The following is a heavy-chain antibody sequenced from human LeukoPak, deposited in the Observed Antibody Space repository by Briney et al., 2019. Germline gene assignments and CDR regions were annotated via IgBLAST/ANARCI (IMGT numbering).Heavy chain of an antibody. D-gene: IGHD5-12*01. V-gene: IGHV3-30-3*01. CDR3: ARGRYSGYDYYYYYGMDV. CDR2: ISYDGSNA. Sequence: GRSLRLSCEVSGFTFSSYAMHWVRQAPGKGLEWVAVISYDGSNAYYADSVKGRFTISRDNSKNTLYLQMNSLRAEDTAVYYCARGRYSGYDYYYYYGMDVWGQGTTVTVSS. J-gene: IGHJ6*02. CDR1: GFTFSSYA.